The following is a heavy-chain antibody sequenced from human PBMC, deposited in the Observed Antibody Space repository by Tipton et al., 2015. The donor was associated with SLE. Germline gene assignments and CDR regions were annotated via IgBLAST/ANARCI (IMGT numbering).Heavy chain of an antibody. V-gene: IGHV4-61*08. CDR3: ARVAARWGLYYFDY. CDR1: GGSISSGDYY. D-gene: IGHD6-6*01. J-gene: IGHJ4*02. CDR2: IYYSGST. Sequence: TLSLTCTVSGGSISSGDYYWSWIRQPPGKGLEWIGYIYYSGSTNYNPSLKSRVTISVDTSKNQFSLKLSSVTAADTAVYYCARVAARWGLYYFDYWGQGTLVTVSS.